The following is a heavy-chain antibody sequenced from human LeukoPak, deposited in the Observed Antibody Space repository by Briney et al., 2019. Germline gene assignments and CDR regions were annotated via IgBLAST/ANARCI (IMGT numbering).Heavy chain of an antibody. CDR2: INPRGGST. CDR1: GYIFTTYF. D-gene: IGHD3-10*01. V-gene: IGHV1-46*01. CDR3: ARTGSGSYYKYYYYMDV. J-gene: IGHJ6*03. Sequence: ASVKVSCKASGYIFTTYFMHWLRQAPGQGPEWMGIINPRGGSTDYAQKFQGRVTMTRDTSISTAYMELSRLRSDDTAVYYCARTGSGSYYKYYYYMDVWGKGTTVTISS.